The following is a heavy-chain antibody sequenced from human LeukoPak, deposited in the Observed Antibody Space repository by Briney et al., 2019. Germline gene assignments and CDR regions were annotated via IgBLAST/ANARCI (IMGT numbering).Heavy chain of an antibody. Sequence: SETLSLTCAVSGGSISTYFWSWFRQPPGRGLEWIGCIYDRITNYNPSLKSRVTISVDMSRNQLSLKLRSVTAADTATYYCARGGYDSNYYFNNVDVWGQGSTVTVPS. V-gene: IGHV4-59*01. J-gene: IGHJ6*02. CDR2: IYDRIT. D-gene: IGHD5-12*01. CDR1: GGSISTYF. CDR3: ARGGYDSNYYFNNVDV.